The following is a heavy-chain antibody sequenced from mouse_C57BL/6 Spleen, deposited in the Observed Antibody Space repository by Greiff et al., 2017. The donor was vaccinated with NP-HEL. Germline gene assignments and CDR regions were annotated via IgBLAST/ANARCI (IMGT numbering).Heavy chain of an antibody. CDR3: ARGLRPAWFAY. Sequence: VQLQQSGAELVKPGASVKISCKASGYAFSSYWMNWVKQRPGKGLEWIGQIYPGDGDTNYKGKFKGKATLTAYKSSSTAYMQLSSLTAEDSAVYFCARGLRPAWFAYWGQGTLVTVSA. CDR2: IYPGDGDT. J-gene: IGHJ3*01. D-gene: IGHD3-2*02. V-gene: IGHV1-80*01. CDR1: GYAFSSYW.